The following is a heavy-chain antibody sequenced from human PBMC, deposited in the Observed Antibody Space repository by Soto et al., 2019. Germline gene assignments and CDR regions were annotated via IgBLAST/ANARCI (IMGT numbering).Heavy chain of an antibody. CDR2: IWYDGSNK. CDR3: ARDGYCSGGSCYSVPVFDY. J-gene: IGHJ4*02. V-gene: IGHV3-33*01. Sequence: QVQLVESGGGVVQPGRSLRLSCAATGFTFSSYGMHWFRQAPGKVLEWVAVIWYDGSNKYYGDSVKGRFTISRDNSKNTLYLQMNSLRAEDTAVYYCARDGYCSGGSCYSVPVFDYWGQGTLVTVSS. CDR1: GFTFSSYG. D-gene: IGHD2-15*01.